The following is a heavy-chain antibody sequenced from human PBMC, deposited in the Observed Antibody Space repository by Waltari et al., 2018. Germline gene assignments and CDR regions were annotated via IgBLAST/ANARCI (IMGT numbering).Heavy chain of an antibody. D-gene: IGHD3-3*01. CDR1: GYSFTSYW. V-gene: IGHV5-51*01. J-gene: IGHJ3*02. Sequence: EVQLVQSGAEVKKPGESLKISCKGSGYSFTSYWIGWVRQMPGKGLEWMGIIYPGDSDTRYSPSFQGQVTISADKSISTAYLQWSSLKASDTAMYYCARCASSSRTIFGVDDAFDIWGQGTMVTVSS. CDR2: IYPGDSDT. CDR3: ARCASSSRTIFGVDDAFDI.